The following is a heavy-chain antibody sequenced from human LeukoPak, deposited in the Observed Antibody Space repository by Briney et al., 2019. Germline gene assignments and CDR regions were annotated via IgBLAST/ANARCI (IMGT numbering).Heavy chain of an antibody. Sequence: ASVKVSCTASGYTFTTYAMHWVRQAPGQRLEWMGWINAGNGNTKYSQRFQGRVTITRDTSASTAYMELSSLGSEDTAVYYCARGQRRDGYNYGSYDYWGQGTLVSVSS. D-gene: IGHD5-24*01. CDR3: ARGQRRDGYNYGSYDY. V-gene: IGHV1-3*01. CDR2: INAGNGNT. J-gene: IGHJ4*02. CDR1: GYTFTTYA.